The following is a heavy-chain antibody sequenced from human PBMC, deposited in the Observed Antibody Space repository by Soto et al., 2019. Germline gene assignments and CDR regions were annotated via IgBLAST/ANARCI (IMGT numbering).Heavy chain of an antibody. V-gene: IGHV4-59*01. CDR3: ARVGRDYDFWSGYYSYYYYGMDV. CDR2: IYYSGST. Sequence: SETLSLTCTVSGGSISSYYWSWIRQPPGKGLEWIGYIYYSGSTNYNPSLKSRVTISVDTSKNQFSLKLSSVATADTAVYYCARVGRDYDFWSGYYSYYYYGMDVWGQGTTVTVSS. J-gene: IGHJ6*02. D-gene: IGHD3-3*01. CDR1: GGSISSYY.